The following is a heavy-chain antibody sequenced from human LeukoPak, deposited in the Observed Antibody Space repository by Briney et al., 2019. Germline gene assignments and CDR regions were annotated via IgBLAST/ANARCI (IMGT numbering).Heavy chain of an antibody. J-gene: IGHJ6*03. CDR3: ARMVRGEFPYYYYYMDV. V-gene: IGHV4-34*01. Sequence: PSETLSLTCAVYGGSFSGYYWSWIRQPPGKGLEWIGEINHSGSTNYNPSLKSQVTISVDTSKNQFSLKLSSVTAADTAVYYCARMVRGEFPYYYYYMDVWGKGTTVTISS. CDR1: GGSFSGYY. CDR2: INHSGST. D-gene: IGHD3-10*01.